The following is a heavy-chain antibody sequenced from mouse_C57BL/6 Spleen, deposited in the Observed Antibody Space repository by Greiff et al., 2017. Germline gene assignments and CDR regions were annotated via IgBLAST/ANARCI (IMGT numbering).Heavy chain of an antibody. CDR1: GFSLSTSGMG. Sequence: QVQLKVSGPGILQSSQTLSLTCSFSGFSLSTSGMGVSWIRQPSGKGLEWLAHIYWDDDKRYNPSLKSRLTLSKDTSRNQVFLKITSVDTADTATYYCARRGSYYYGSSYVGYFDVWGTGTTVTVSS. CDR2: IYWDDDK. V-gene: IGHV8-12*01. CDR3: ARRGSYYYGSSYVGYFDV. J-gene: IGHJ1*03. D-gene: IGHD1-1*01.